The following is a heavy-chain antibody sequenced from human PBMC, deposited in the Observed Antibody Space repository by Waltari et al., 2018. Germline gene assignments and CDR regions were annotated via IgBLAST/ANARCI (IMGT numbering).Heavy chain of an antibody. Sequence: QVTLRESGPALVKPTQTLTLTCTFSGFSLSTSGMCVSWIRQPPGKALEWLARIDWDDDKYYSTSLKPRLTISKDTSKNQVVLTMTNMDPVDTATYYCARCYSSSVYFQHWGQGTLVTVSS. CDR2: IDWDDDK. V-gene: IGHV2-70*15. J-gene: IGHJ1*01. CDR1: GFSLSTSGMC. D-gene: IGHD6-13*01. CDR3: ARCYSSSVYFQH.